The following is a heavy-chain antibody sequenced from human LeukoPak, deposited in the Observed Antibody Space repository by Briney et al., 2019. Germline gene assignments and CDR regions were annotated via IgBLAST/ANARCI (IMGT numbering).Heavy chain of an antibody. V-gene: IGHV4-59*01. D-gene: IGHD6-13*01. CDR2: IYYSGST. CDR3: ARDSSSWNAFDI. J-gene: IGHJ3*02. Sequence: SETLSLTCTVSGGSISSYYWSWIRQPPGKGLEWVGYIYYSGSTNYNPSLKSRVTISVDTSKNQFSLKLSSVTAADTAVYYCARDSSSWNAFDIWGQGTMVTVSS. CDR1: GGSISSYY.